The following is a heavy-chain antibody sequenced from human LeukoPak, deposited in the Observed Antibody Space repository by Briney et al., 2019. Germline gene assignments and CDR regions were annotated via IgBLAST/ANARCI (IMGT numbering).Heavy chain of an antibody. CDR1: GFTFDDYA. D-gene: IGHD6-13*01. V-gene: IGHV3-43*02. CDR2: ISGDGGST. CDR3: AKGSSWFDY. Sequence: HSGGSLRLSCAASGFTFDDYAMHWVRHGPGKGLEWVSAISGDGGSTYYADSVKGRFTISRGNSKNSLYLQMNSLRTEDTALYYCAKGSSWFDYWGQGTLVTVSS. J-gene: IGHJ4*02.